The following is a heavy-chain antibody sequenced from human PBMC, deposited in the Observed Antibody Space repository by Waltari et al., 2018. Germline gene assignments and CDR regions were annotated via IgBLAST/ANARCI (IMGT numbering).Heavy chain of an antibody. J-gene: IGHJ3*02. Sequence: QVQLQQWGAGLLKPSETLSLTCAVYGGSFSGYYWSWIRQPPGKGLEWIGEINHSGSTNYNPALKSRVTISVDTSKNQFALKLSSVTAVDTAVYYCARGVGWYCWADIWGQGTMVTVSS. CDR2: INHSGST. D-gene: IGHD2-15*01. CDR3: ARGVGWYCWADI. V-gene: IGHV4-34*01. CDR1: GGSFSGYY.